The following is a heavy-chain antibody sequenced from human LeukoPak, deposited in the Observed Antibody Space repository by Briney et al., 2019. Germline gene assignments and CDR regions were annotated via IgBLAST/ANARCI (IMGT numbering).Heavy chain of an antibody. D-gene: IGHD6-19*01. CDR1: GFTFRNYA. Sequence: GGSLRLSCAASGFTFRNYAMSWVRQAPGKGLEWVSGISGSGGSTYYADSVKGRFTISRDNAKNLLYLQMNSLRAEDTAVYYCARGDGSGWPLDKWGQGTLVTVSS. CDR3: ARGDGSGWPLDK. V-gene: IGHV3-23*01. J-gene: IGHJ4*02. CDR2: ISGSGGST.